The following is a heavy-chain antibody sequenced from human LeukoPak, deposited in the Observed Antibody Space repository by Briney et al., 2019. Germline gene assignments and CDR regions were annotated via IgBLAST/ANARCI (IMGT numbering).Heavy chain of an antibody. CDR1: GYTFTSYG. Sequence: ALVKVSCKASGYTFTSYGISWVRQAPGQGLEWMGWISAYNGNTNYAQKLQGRVTMTTDTSTSTAYMELRSLRSDDTAVYYCARDKVVTMLPDAFDIWGQGTMVTVSS. CDR2: ISAYNGNT. D-gene: IGHD4-23*01. J-gene: IGHJ3*02. CDR3: ARDKVVTMLPDAFDI. V-gene: IGHV1-18*01.